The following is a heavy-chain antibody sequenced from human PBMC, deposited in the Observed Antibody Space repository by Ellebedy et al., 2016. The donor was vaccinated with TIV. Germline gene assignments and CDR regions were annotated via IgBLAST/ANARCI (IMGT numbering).Heavy chain of an antibody. J-gene: IGHJ4*02. CDR1: GYTFTGYY. CDR2: INPTTGGT. Sequence: AASVKVSCKASGYTFTGYYVHWVRQAPGQGLEWMGWINPTTGGTHFAQKFQARVTITRDMSTSTAYMELSSLRSDDTAIYYCAALPTYWGQGTQVTVSS. V-gene: IGHV1-2*02. CDR3: AALPTY.